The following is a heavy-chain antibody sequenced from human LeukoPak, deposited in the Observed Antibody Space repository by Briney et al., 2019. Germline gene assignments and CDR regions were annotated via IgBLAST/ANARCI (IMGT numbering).Heavy chain of an antibody. D-gene: IGHD3-22*01. CDR2: ISSSGSTI. J-gene: IGHJ3*02. V-gene: IGHV3-11*04. CDR1: GFTFSDYY. Sequence: PGGSLRLSCAASGFTFSDYYMSWIRQAPGKGLEWVSYISSSGSTIYYADSVKGRFTISRDNAKNSLYLQMNSLRAEDTAVYYCANYYDSTWGAFDIWGQGTMVTVSS. CDR3: ANYYDSTWGAFDI.